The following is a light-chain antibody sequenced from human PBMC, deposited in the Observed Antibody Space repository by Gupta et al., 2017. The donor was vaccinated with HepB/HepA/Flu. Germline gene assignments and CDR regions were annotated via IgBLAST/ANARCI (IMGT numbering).Light chain of an antibody. J-gene: IGLJ2*01. Sequence: RAITISCTGTSSDVGGYNYVSWYQQHPGKAPKLMIYDVSNRPSGVSNRFSGSKSGNTASLTISGLQAEDEADYCCSSYTSSSTLVVFGGGTKLTVL. CDR2: DVS. CDR3: SSYTSSSTLVV. CDR1: SSDVGGYNY. V-gene: IGLV2-14*04.